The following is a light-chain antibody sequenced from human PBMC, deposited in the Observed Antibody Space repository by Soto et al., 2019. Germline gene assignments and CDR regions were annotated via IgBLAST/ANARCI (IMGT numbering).Light chain of an antibody. J-gene: IGKJ4*01. V-gene: IGKV3-15*01. CDR2: DAS. Sequence: EIVLTQSPATLSVSPGERATLSCRASHSAASAAAWYQQKPGQAPRLLIYDASTRATGIPARFSGSGSATEFTLTISSLQSEDFAVYSCQQYRDWPLTFGGGTKVDIK. CDR1: HSAASA. CDR3: QQYRDWPLT.